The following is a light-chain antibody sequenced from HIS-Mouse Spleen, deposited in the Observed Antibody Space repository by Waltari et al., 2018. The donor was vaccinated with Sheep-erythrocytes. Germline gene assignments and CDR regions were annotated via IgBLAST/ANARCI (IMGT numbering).Light chain of an antibody. CDR3: CSYAGSSTFYV. Sequence: QSALTQPASVSGSPGQSITISCTGTSSDVGSYTLVSCYQQHPGKAPKLMIYEGSKRPSGVSNRFSGSKSGNTASLTISGLQAEDEADYYCCSYAGSSTFYVFGTGTKVTVL. J-gene: IGLJ1*01. CDR1: SSDVGSYTL. V-gene: IGLV2-23*03. CDR2: EGS.